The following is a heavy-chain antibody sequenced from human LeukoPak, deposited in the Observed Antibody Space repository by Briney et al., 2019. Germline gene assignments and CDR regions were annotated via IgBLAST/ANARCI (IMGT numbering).Heavy chain of an antibody. J-gene: IGHJ4*02. V-gene: IGHV3-30*03. CDR3: ARAIKEVGSSGYYRPYYFDY. CDR2: ISYEGGTQ. CDR1: GVTLSPYG. D-gene: IGHD3-22*01. Sequence: QPGGSLRLSCAASGVTLSPYGMHWVRQAPGKGLEWVAVISYEGGTQHYADSVKGRFTISRENAKNSLYLQMNSLRAGDTAVYYCARAIKEVGSSGYYRPYYFDYWGQGTLVTVSS.